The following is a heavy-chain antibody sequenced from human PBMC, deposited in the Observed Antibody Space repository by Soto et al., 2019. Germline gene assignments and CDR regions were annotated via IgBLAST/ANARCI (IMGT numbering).Heavy chain of an antibody. CDR1: GLTFSTYW. V-gene: IGHV3-7*01. D-gene: IGHD6-13*01. Sequence: EVQLVESGGGLVQPGGSLRLSCEASGLTFSTYWMSWVRQAPGKGLEWVAIIKPDGSEKYYVDSVKGRFTISRDNAKNSLYLQIYSLRAEDTAVDSCARYSTTCGWLDPWGQGTLVTVS. CDR2: IKPDGSEK. CDR3: ARYSTTCGWLDP. J-gene: IGHJ5*02.